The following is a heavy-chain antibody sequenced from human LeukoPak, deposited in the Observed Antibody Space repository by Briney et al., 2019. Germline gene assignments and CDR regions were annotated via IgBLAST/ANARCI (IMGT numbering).Heavy chain of an antibody. CDR1: GFTFSSYS. J-gene: IGHJ4*02. CDR2: ISSSSSYI. CDR3: ARVDLAAAFDY. V-gene: IGHV3-21*01. Sequence: GGYLRLSCAASGFTFSSYSMNWVRQAPGKGREWVSSISSSSSYIYYADSVKGRFTISRDNAKNSLYLQMNSLRAEDTAVYYCARVDLAAAFDYWGQGTLVTVSS. D-gene: IGHD6-13*01.